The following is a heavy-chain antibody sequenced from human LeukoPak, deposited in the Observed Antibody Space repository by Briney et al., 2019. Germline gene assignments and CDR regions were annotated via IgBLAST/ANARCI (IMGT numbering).Heavy chain of an antibody. Sequence: GGSLKLSCAASGFTFSRNGMTWVRQAPGKGLEWVSAISGSGGSTYYADSVKGRFTISRDNSKNTLYLQMNSLRAEDTAVYYCAKDRRAGSYDYWGQGTLVTVSS. CDR1: GFTFSRNG. CDR3: AKDRRAGSYDY. V-gene: IGHV3-23*01. J-gene: IGHJ4*02. CDR2: ISGSGGST. D-gene: IGHD3-10*01.